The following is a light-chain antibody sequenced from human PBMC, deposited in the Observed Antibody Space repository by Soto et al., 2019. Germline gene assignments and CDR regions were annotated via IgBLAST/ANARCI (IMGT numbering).Light chain of an antibody. CDR1: ELGEKY. CDR3: QAWDTSYYV. J-gene: IGLJ1*01. V-gene: IGLV3-1*01. Sequence: SYELTQPPSVSVSPGQTASITCSGDELGEKYVSWYQQKPGQSPVLVIYRDTRRPSGIPERFSGSNSGNTATLTISGPQAVDEADYYCQAWDTSYYVFGTGTKVTVL. CDR2: RDT.